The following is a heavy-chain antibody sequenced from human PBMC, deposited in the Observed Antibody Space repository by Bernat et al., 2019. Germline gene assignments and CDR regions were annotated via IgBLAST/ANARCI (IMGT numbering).Heavy chain of an antibody. Sequence: EVQLLESGGGLVQPGGSLRLSCAASGFTFSSYAMSWVRQAPGKGLEWVSAISGSGGNTYYADSVKGRFTISRDNSKNTLYLQMNSLRAEDTAVYYCAKWDYGDYLVDVDPWGQGTLVTVSS. CDR1: GFTFSSYA. CDR3: AKWDYGDYLVDVDP. V-gene: IGHV3-23*01. D-gene: IGHD4-17*01. CDR2: ISGSGGNT. J-gene: IGHJ5*02.